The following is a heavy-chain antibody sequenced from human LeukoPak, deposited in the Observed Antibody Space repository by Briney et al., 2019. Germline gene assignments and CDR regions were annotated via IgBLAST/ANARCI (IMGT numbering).Heavy chain of an antibody. V-gene: IGHV4-4*07. CDR1: GGSISNDY. CDR3: ARMEYCSSTSCPDAFDI. CDR2: IYTSGST. Sequence: PSETLSLTCTVSGGSISNDYWSSLRQPAGKRLEWVGRIYTSGSTNYNPSLNSRVTISVDKSKNHFSLKLSSVTAADTAVYYCARMEYCSSTSCPDAFDIWGQGTMVTVSS. J-gene: IGHJ3*02. D-gene: IGHD2-2*01.